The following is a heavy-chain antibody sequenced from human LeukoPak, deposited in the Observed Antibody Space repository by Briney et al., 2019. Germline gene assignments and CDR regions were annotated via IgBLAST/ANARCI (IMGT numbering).Heavy chain of an antibody. Sequence: ASVKVSCKASGYTFTSYDINWVRQATGQGLEWMGWMNPNSGNTGYAQKFQGRVTMTRNTSISTAYMELSSLRSEDTAVYYCARELIAAAGTGDYYYYGMDVWGQGTTVTVSS. D-gene: IGHD6-13*01. CDR2: MNPNSGNT. CDR3: ARELIAAAGTGDYYYYGMDV. V-gene: IGHV1-8*01. CDR1: GYTFTSYD. J-gene: IGHJ6*02.